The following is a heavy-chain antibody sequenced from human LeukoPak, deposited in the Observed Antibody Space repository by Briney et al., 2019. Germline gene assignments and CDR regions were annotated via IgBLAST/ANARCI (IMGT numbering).Heavy chain of an antibody. Sequence: SVKVSCKASGGTFSSYAISWVRQAPGQGLEWMGRIIPILGIANYAQKFQGRVTITADKSTSTAYMELSSLRSEDTAVYYCARDDSADYTRLPSGQGTLVTVSS. D-gene: IGHD4-4*01. CDR3: ARDDSADYTRLP. V-gene: IGHV1-69*04. CDR2: IIPILGIA. CDR1: GGTFSSYA. J-gene: IGHJ5*02.